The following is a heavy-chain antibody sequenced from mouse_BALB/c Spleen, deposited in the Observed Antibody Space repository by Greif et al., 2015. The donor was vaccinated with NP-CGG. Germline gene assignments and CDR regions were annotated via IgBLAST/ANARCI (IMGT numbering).Heavy chain of an antibody. D-gene: IGHD3-1*01. Sequence: EVQLVESGGGLVQPGGSRKLSCAASGFTFSSFGMHWARQAPEKGLEWVAYISSGSSTIYYADTVKGRFTISRDNPKNTLFLQMTSLRSEDTAMYYCARGLRSNWYFDVWGAGTTVTVSS. J-gene: IGHJ1*01. CDR2: ISSGSSTI. CDR1: GFTFSSFG. V-gene: IGHV5-17*02. CDR3: ARGLRSNWYFDV.